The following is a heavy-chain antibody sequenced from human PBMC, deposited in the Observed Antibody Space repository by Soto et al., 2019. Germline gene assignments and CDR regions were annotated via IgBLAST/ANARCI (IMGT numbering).Heavy chain of an antibody. CDR1: GGAISSYY. D-gene: IGHD5-12*01. J-gene: IGHJ6*02. CDR3: LATYSGSERDYYYGMDV. V-gene: IGHV4-59*12. Sequence: SETLSLTCTVSGGAISSYYWSWIRQPPGKGLEWIGYIYHSGSTNYNPSLKSRVTISVDKSKNQFSLKLSSVTAADTAVYYCLATYSGSERDYYYGMDVWGQGTTVTVSS. CDR2: IYHSGST.